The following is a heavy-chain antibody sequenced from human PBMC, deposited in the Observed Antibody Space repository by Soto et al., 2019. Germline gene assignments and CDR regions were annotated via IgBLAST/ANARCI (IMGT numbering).Heavy chain of an antibody. J-gene: IGHJ4*02. Sequence: SVKVSCKASGGTFSSYSISWVRQAPGQGLEWMGRIIPIFGIANYAQKFQGRVTITADKSTSTAYMELSSLRSEDTAVYYCASDARYYDSSGYYFRGPFDYWGQGTLVTVSS. CDR1: GGTFSSYS. V-gene: IGHV1-69*04. CDR3: ASDARYYDSSGYYFRGPFDY. CDR2: IIPIFGIA. D-gene: IGHD3-22*01.